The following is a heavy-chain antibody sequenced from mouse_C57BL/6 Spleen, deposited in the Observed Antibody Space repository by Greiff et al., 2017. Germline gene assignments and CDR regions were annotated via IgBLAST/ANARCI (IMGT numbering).Heavy chain of an antibody. V-gene: IGHV5-6*01. CDR3: ARHWDYGSSSYYFDY. J-gene: IGHJ2*01. D-gene: IGHD1-1*01. CDR2: ISSGGSYT. Sequence: EVKLMESGGDLVKPGGSLKLSCAASGFNFSSYGMSWVRQTPDTRLEWVATISSGGSYTYYPDSVHGRFTISRDNAKNTLYLQMSSPKSEDTAMYYCARHWDYGSSSYYFDYWGQGTTLTVAS. CDR1: GFNFSSYG.